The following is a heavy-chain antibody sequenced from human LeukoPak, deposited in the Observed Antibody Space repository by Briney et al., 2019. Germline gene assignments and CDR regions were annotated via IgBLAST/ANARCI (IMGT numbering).Heavy chain of an antibody. D-gene: IGHD2-15*01. V-gene: IGHV1-24*01. CDR3: ATALGYCSGGSCDDEPGDAFDI. Sequence: ASVKVSCKVSGYTLTELSMHWVRQAPGKGLEWMGGFDPEDGETIYAQKFQGRVTMTEDTSTDTAYMELSSLRSEDTAVYYCATALGYCSGGSCDDEPGDAFDIWGQGTMVAVSS. J-gene: IGHJ3*02. CDR1: GYTLTELS. CDR2: FDPEDGET.